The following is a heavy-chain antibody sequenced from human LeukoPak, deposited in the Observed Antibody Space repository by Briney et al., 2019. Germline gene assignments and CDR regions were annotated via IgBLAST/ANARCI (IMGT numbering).Heavy chain of an antibody. CDR3: ARAGLETYYGKSYFDY. Sequence: SETLSLTCTVSGGSISSYYWSWIRQPAGKGLEWIGRIYTSGRTNYNPSLKSRVTMSVDTSKKQFSLKLSSVTAADTAVYYCARAGLETYYGKSYFDYWGQGTLVTVSS. J-gene: IGHJ4*02. V-gene: IGHV4-4*07. D-gene: IGHD3-10*01. CDR2: IYTSGRT. CDR1: GGSISSYY.